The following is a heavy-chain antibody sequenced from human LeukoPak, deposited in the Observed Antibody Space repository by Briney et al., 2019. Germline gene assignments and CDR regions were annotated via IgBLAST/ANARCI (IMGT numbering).Heavy chain of an antibody. CDR2: ISGSGGST. CDR1: GFTFSSYG. Sequence: GGSLRLSCGASGFTFSSYGMSWVRQAPGKGLEWVSVISGSGGSTYYADSVKGRFTISRDNSKNSLSLQMNSLRAEDTAVYYFEKGLDNGDFLPFTYWGQGTLVTVS. D-gene: IGHD4-17*01. CDR3: EKGLDNGDFLPFTY. J-gene: IGHJ4*02. V-gene: IGHV3-23*01.